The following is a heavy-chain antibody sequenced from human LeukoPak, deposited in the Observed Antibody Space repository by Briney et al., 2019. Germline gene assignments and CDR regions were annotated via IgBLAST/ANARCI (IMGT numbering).Heavy chain of an antibody. CDR2: ISGNAGST. CDR3: ATIWFGDVYYYYGMDV. CDR1: GFTLSSYA. Sequence: GGSLRLSCAASGFTLSSYAMSWVRQAPGKGLEWVSLISGNAGSTYYADSVKGRFTISRDNSKNTLYLQMNSLRAEDTAVYYCATIWFGDVYYYYGMDVWGQGTTVTVSS. V-gene: IGHV3-23*01. D-gene: IGHD3-10*01. J-gene: IGHJ6*02.